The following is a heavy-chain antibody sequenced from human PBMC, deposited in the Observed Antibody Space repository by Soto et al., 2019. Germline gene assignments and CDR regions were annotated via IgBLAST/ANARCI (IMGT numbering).Heavy chain of an antibody. Sequence: QVQLQESGPGLVKPSETLSLTCTVSGGSISNYYWRCIRQPPGKGLERIGHIYYSGSTNYNPSLQSRVTISADTSKNQFDLKVTSVTAADTAVYYCARGKRYVDPGYWGQGTLVTVSS. D-gene: IGHD4-17*01. CDR1: GGSISNYY. J-gene: IGHJ4*02. CDR3: ARGKRYVDPGY. CDR2: IYYSGST. V-gene: IGHV4-59*01.